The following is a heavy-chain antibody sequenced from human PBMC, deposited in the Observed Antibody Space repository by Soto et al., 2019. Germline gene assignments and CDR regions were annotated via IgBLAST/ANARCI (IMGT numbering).Heavy chain of an antibody. D-gene: IGHD6-19*01. CDR2: IIPIFGKV. Sequence: QVQLLQSGAEVKKPGSSVRVSCEASGGTFRTYAISWVRQAPGQGLEWMGEIIPIFGKVNYAQKFQGRVTLTADDSTTTVYMDLRSLTSEDTAVYYCAKGAVAGTPTSYYYYGMDVWGQGTTVTVS. CDR1: GGTFRTYA. V-gene: IGHV1-69*12. J-gene: IGHJ6*02. CDR3: AKGAVAGTPTSYYYYGMDV.